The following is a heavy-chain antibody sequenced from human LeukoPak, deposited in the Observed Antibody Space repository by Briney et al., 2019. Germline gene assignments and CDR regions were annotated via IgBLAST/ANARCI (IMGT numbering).Heavy chain of an antibody. CDR1: GFTVSSNY. V-gene: IGHV3-66*01. D-gene: IGHD2-15*01. CDR2: IYSGGST. Sequence: GGSLRLSCAASGFTVSSNYMSWVRQAPGKGLEWVLVIYSGGSTYYADSVKGRFTISRDNSKNTLYLQMNSLRAEDTAVYYCARVGLAASVSENWGQGTLVTVSS. CDR3: ARVGLAASVSEN. J-gene: IGHJ4*02.